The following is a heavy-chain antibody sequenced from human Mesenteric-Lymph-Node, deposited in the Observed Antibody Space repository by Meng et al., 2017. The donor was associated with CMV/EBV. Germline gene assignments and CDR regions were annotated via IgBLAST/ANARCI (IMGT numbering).Heavy chain of an antibody. Sequence: LSLTCAASGFTVSNNYMSWVRQAPGKGLEWISYISSSSSYIYYADSVKGRFTISRDNAKNSLYLQMNSLRAEDTAVYYCASRDYYYYGMDVWGQGTTVTVSS. CDR2: ISSSSSYI. CDR1: GFTVSNNY. V-gene: IGHV3-11*06. J-gene: IGHJ6*02. D-gene: IGHD5-24*01. CDR3: ASRDYYYYGMDV.